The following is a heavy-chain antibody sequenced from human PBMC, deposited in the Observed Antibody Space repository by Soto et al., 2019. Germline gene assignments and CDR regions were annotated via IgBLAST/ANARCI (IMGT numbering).Heavy chain of an antibody. V-gene: IGHV3-23*01. D-gene: IGHD5-12*01. Sequence: EVQLLESGGGLVQPGGSLRLSCAASGFTFSSYAMSWVRQAPGKGLEWVSAISGSGGSTYYADSVKGRFTISRDNSKNTLYLQMNSLRAEDTAVYYCAKESGYSGYDSPYYLDYWGQGTLVTVSS. CDR2: ISGSGGST. CDR1: GFTFSSYA. J-gene: IGHJ4*02. CDR3: AKESGYSGYDSPYYLDY.